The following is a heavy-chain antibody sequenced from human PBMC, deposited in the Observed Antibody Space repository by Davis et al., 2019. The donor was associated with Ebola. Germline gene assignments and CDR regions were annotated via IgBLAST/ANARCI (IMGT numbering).Heavy chain of an antibody. CDR1: GGTFSSYA. CDR2: IIPILGIA. D-gene: IGHD3-3*01. J-gene: IGHJ5*01. V-gene: IGHV1-69*04. CDR3: AGDSGDFWSGYSFHP. Sequence: SVKVSCKASGGTFSSYAISWVRQAPGQGLEWMGRIIPILGIANYAQKFQGRVTITADKSTSTAYMELSSLRSEDTAVYYCAGDSGDFWSGYSFHPWGQGTLVTRSS.